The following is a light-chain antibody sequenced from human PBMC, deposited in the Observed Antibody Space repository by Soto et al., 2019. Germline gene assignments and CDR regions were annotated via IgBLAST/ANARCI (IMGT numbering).Light chain of an antibody. V-gene: IGKV3D-15*01. J-gene: IGKJ4*01. CDR2: DIF. Sequence: EIVLTQSPGTLSMSPVERATLSCKACQSASSRRLAWYQQKPGQAPRLFIYDIFTRATGVPTRISCSGSGTELTLTISRLQSEDFAVYYCQQYNSSPLTFGGGTKVDIK. CDR1: QSASSR. CDR3: QQYNSSPLT.